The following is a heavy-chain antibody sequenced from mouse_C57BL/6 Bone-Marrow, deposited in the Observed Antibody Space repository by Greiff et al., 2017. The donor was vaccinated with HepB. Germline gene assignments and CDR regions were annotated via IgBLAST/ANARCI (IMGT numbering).Heavy chain of an antibody. CDR3: AREGESYVHWYFDV. Sequence: VQLQQSGAELLKPGASVKLSCKASGYTFTGYWIEWVKQRPGHGLEWIGEILPGSGSTNYHEKFKGKATFTADTSSNTAYMQLSSLTTEDSAIYYCAREGESYVHWYFDVWGTGTTVTVSS. D-gene: IGHD1-1*01. J-gene: IGHJ1*03. V-gene: IGHV1-9*01. CDR2: ILPGSGST. CDR1: GYTFTGYW.